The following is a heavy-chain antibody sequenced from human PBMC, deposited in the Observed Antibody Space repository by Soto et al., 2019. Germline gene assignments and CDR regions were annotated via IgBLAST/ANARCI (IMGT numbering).Heavy chain of an antibody. CDR2: IYSGGST. Sequence: PGGSLRLSCATSGFTVSSNYMSWVRQAPGKGLEWVSVIYSGGSTYYVDSVKGRFTISGDNSKNTLYLQMNSLRAEDTAVYYCARDMVRGMDVWGQGTTVTVSS. J-gene: IGHJ6*02. CDR3: ARDMVRGMDV. V-gene: IGHV3-66*01. CDR1: GFTVSSNY. D-gene: IGHD3-10*01.